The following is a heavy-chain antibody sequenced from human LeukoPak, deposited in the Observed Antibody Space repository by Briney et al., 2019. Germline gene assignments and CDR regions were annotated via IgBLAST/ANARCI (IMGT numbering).Heavy chain of an antibody. J-gene: IGHJ6*03. D-gene: IGHD3-3*01. V-gene: IGHV3-23*01. CDR1: GITLSNYG. CDR3: AKAPYDFWSARDNYYMDV. CDR2: ISDSGGST. Sequence: TGGSLRLSCAVSGITLSNYGMSWVRQAPGKGLEWVAGISDSGGSTNYADSVKGRFTISRDNPKNTLYLQMNSLRAEDTAVYYCAKAPYDFWSARDNYYMDVWGKGTTVTVSS.